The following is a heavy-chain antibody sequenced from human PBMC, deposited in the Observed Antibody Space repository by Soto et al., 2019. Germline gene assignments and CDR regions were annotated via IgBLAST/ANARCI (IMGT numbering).Heavy chain of an antibody. V-gene: IGHV3-30-3*01. D-gene: IGHD5-18*01. J-gene: IGHJ4*02. Sequence: QVHLVESGGGVVQPGTSLTLSYAASGFSISDFAFHWVRQAPGKGLEWVALMSYDGSVRYYGDSVRGRFTTSRDNSKNTLYLHMNSLGAEDTAVYYCARDLRGYNYGPLEYWGQGTLVTVSS. CDR1: GFSISDFA. CDR3: ARDLRGYNYGPLEY. CDR2: MSYDGSVR.